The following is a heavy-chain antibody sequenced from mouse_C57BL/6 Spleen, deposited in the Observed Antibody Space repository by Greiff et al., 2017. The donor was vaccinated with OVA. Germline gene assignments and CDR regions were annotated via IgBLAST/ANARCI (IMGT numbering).Heavy chain of an antibody. CDR3: ALTIRENFDY. CDR2: IDPSDSYT. Sequence: VQLKQPGAELVKPGASVKLSCKASGYTFTSYWMQWVKQRPGQGLEWIGEIDPSDSYTNYNQKFKGKATLTVDTSSSTAYMQLSSLTSEDSAVYYCALTIRENFDYWGQGTTLTVSS. J-gene: IGHJ2*01. V-gene: IGHV1-50*01. CDR1: GYTFTSYW.